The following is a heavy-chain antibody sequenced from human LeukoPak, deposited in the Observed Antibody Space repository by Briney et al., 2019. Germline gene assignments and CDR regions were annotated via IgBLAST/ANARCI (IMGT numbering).Heavy chain of an antibody. CDR3: AKSVRYFDRLGPFDI. CDR1: GGSISSYY. Sequence: PSETLSLTCTVSGGSISSYYWSWIRQPPGKGLEWIGYVYDSGSTKYNPSLKSRVTISVDTSKSQFSLKLNSVTAADTAVYYCAKSVRYFDRLGPFDIWGQGTMVTVSS. V-gene: IGHV4-59*08. D-gene: IGHD3-9*01. CDR2: VYDSGST. J-gene: IGHJ3*02.